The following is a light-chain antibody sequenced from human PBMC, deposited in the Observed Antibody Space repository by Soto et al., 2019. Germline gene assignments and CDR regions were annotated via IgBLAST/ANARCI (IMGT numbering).Light chain of an antibody. CDR2: EVS. V-gene: IGLV2-14*01. Sequence: QSVVTQPASVSGSPGQSITISCTGTSSDVGGYNYVSWYQQHPGKAPKLMIYEVSNRPSGVSNRFSGSKSGNTAFLTISGLQAEDEADYHCSSYTSSSTYVFGTGTKVTVL. CDR3: SSYTSSSTYV. CDR1: SSDVGGYNY. J-gene: IGLJ1*01.